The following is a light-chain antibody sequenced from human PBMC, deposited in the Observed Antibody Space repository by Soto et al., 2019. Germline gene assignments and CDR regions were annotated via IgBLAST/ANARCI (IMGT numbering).Light chain of an antibody. V-gene: IGKV1-33*01. CDR3: QQSENGPLT. J-gene: IGKJ4*01. CDR1: QDINKY. CDR2: DAS. Sequence: DIQMTQSPSSLSASVGDRITITCQASQDINKYLNWYQQKLGKASKLLIYDASNLQRGVPSRFSGSGSGTHFSLSISSLQPEDLATYYCQQSENGPLTFGGGTKV.